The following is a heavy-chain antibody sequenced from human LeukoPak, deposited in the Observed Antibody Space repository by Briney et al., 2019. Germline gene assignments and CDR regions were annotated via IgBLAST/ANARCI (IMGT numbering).Heavy chain of an antibody. Sequence: GGSLRLSCAASGFTFSSYSMNWVRQAPGKGLEWVSYISSSSSTIYYADSVKGRFTISRDNAKNTVYLQMNSLRVEDTAVYYCVRGGVEYWGQGTLVTVSS. J-gene: IGHJ4*02. CDR3: VRGGVEY. D-gene: IGHD1-26*01. CDR1: GFTFSSYS. V-gene: IGHV3-48*04. CDR2: ISSSSSTI.